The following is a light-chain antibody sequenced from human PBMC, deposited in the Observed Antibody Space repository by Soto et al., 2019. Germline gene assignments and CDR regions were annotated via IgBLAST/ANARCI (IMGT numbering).Light chain of an antibody. CDR3: QQLNSYPVGVFT. V-gene: IGKV1-9*01. Sequence: DIQLTQSPSFLSASVGDRVTITCRASQGISSYLAWYQQKPGKAPKLLIYAASTLQSGVPSRFSGSGSGTEFTLTISSLQPEDFATYYCQQLNSYPVGVFTFGPGTKVDIK. CDR1: QGISSY. J-gene: IGKJ3*01. CDR2: AAS.